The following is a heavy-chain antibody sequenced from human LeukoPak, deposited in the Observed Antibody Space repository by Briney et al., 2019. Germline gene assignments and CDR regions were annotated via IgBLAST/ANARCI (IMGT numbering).Heavy chain of an antibody. CDR2: IYTSGST. CDR3: ARHWSSTLMNWFDL. J-gene: IGHJ5*01. Sequence: SETLSLTCTVSGDSISSYYWSWIRQPPGKGLEWIGYIYTSGSTKYNPSLKSRVTISEDTSKNQFSLKLSSVTAADTAVYYCARHWSSTLMNWFDLWGQGTLVTVSS. V-gene: IGHV4-4*09. D-gene: IGHD2-2*01. CDR1: GDSISSYY.